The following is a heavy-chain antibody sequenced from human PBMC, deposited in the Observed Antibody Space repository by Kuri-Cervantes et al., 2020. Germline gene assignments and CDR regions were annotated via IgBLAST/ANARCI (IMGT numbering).Heavy chain of an antibody. Sequence: GGSLRLSCAASGFTFSSYGMHWVRQAPGKGLEWVSVISGSGGSTYYADSVKGRFTISRDNSKNTLYLQMNSLRAEDTAVYYCVVIAVADKTDYWGQGTLVTVSS. V-gene: IGHV3-23*01. CDR1: GFTFSSYG. CDR2: ISGSGGST. D-gene: IGHD6-19*01. J-gene: IGHJ4*02. CDR3: VVIAVADKTDY.